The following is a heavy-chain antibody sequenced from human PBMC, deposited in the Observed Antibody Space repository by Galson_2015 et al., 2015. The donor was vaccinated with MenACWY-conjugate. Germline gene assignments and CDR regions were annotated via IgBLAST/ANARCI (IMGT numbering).Heavy chain of an antibody. Sequence: SLRLSCAASGFTFSAYWLHWVRHAPGKGLVWVSRINSDGRSTSYADSVKGRFTISRDNAKNTLYPKMNSLRAEDTAVYYCARLAGNYRTSSHIDYWGQGTPVTVSS. CDR1: GFTFSAYW. J-gene: IGHJ4*02. CDR3: ARLAGNYRTSSHIDY. D-gene: IGHD1-7*01. V-gene: IGHV3-74*01. CDR2: INSDGRST.